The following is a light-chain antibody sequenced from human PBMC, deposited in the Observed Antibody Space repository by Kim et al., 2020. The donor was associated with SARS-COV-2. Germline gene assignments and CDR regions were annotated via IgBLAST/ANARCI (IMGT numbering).Light chain of an antibody. CDR1: SSDVGGYNY. V-gene: IGLV2-8*01. CDR2: KVS. CDR3: SSYAGSNNLV. Sequence: GQSVTITCTGTSSDVGGYNYVSWYQQHPGKAPIIWIYKVSKRPSGVPDRFSGSKSGNTASLTVSGLQAEDEADYYCSSYAGSNNLVFGGGTQLTIL. J-gene: IGLJ3*02.